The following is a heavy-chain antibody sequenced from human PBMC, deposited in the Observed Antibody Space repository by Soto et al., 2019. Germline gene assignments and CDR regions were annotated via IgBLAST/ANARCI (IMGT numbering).Heavy chain of an antibody. CDR2: IYYIGSP. CDR1: GRPVSSGGYY. D-gene: IGHD6-19*01. CDR3: VRDRALDSSGHWFDS. V-gene: IGHV4-31*03. J-gene: IGHJ5*01. Sequence: SETLSLTCTVSGRPVSSGGYYWTWIRQLPGKGLEWIGYIYYIGSPSYNPSLKSRLSMSLDTSKNQFSLNLTSVTAADTAIYYCVRDRALDSSGHWFDSWGQGTLVTVSS.